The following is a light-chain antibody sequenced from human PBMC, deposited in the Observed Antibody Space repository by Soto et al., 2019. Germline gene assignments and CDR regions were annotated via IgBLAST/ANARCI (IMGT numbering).Light chain of an antibody. CDR3: QQFHNWPRT. CDR1: QTVRNN. J-gene: IGKJ1*01. V-gene: IGKV3-15*01. CDR2: DAS. Sequence: EFVLTQSPGTLSLSPGERATLSCRASQTVRNNYLAWYQQKPGQAPRLLIYDASSRAAGIPARFSGSGSGTEFTLTITSLQSEDFAVYYCQQFHNWPRTFGQGTKVDI.